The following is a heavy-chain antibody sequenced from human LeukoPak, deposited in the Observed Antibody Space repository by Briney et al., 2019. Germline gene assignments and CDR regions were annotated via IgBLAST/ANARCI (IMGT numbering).Heavy chain of an antibody. V-gene: IGHV3-7*01. J-gene: IGHJ4*02. Sequence: GGSLRLSCVPSGFTFRNYWMTWVREALGKGLEWVANIKKDGSEKNYADSVKGRSTISRDNAKNSLYLQMNSLRGEDTAVYYCARARYSDFWGQGTLVTVSS. CDR3: ARARYSDF. CDR2: IKKDGSEK. CDR1: GFTFRNYW.